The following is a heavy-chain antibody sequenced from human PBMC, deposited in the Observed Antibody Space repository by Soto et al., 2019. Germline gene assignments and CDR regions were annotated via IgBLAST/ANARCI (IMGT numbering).Heavy chain of an antibody. Sequence: EVQLLESGGSLVQRGGSWRLSGEAPGFGFREFARSWAGQAQGKGRGWVSGISGSGSNTYYADSVRGRFTISRDNSKNTLYLQMNSLGPADTAVYYCAKEPGVDSGDYCDYWGQGTLVTVSS. D-gene: IGHD4-17*01. CDR1: GFGFREFA. J-gene: IGHJ4*02. CDR2: ISGSGSNT. V-gene: IGHV3-23*01. CDR3: AKEPGVDSGDYCDY.